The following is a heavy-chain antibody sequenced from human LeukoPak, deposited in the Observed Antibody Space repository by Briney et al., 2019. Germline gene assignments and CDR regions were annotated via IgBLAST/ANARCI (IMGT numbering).Heavy chain of an antibody. V-gene: IGHV4-61*02. J-gene: IGHJ4*02. CDR1: GDSISSGSYY. Sequence: SETLSLTCTVSGDSISSGSYYWSWIRPPAGKGLEWIGRIYTSGSTNYNPSLKSRVTISVDTSKNQFSLKLSSVTAADTAVYFCARNSCSGGSCYDNRGYFDYWGQGTLVTVSS. CDR3: ARNSCSGGSCYDNRGYFDY. CDR2: IYTSGST. D-gene: IGHD2-15*01.